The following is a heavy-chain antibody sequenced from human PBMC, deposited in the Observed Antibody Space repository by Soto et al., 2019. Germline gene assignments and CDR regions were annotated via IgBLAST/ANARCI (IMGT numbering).Heavy chain of an antibody. J-gene: IGHJ4*02. CDR3: ASSPYRYGGHLDY. CDR1: GFTFSSYW. D-gene: IGHD1-26*01. Sequence: PGGSLRLSCAASGFTFSSYWMSWVRQAPGKGLEWVANIKQDGSEKYYVDSVKGRFTISRDNAKNSLYLQMNSLRAEDTAVYYCASSPYRYGGHLDYWGQGTLVTVSS. V-gene: IGHV3-7*01. CDR2: IKQDGSEK.